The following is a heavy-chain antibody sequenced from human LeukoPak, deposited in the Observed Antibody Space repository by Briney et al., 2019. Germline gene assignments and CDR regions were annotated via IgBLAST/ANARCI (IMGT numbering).Heavy chain of an antibody. CDR3: ARGGRVAARPSLYYFDY. V-gene: IGHV3-21*01. J-gene: IGHJ4*02. Sequence: GGSLRLSCAASGFAFSSYSMNWVRQAPGKGLEWVSPISSSSSYIYYADSVKGRFTISRDNAKNSLYLQMNSLRAEDTAVYYCARGGRVAARPSLYYFDYWGQGTLVTVSS. CDR2: ISSSSSYI. CDR1: GFAFSSYS. D-gene: IGHD6-6*01.